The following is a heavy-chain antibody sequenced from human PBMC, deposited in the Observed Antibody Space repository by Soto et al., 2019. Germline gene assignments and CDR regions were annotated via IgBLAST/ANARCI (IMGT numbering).Heavy chain of an antibody. Sequence: GGSLRLSCAASGFTFSSYAMHWVRQAQGKGLEWVAVISYDGSNKYYADSVKGRFTISRDNSKNTLYLQMNSLRAEDTAVYYCARRAFDYWGQGTLVTVSS. CDR2: ISYDGSNK. CDR1: GFTFSSYA. J-gene: IGHJ4*02. CDR3: ARRAFDY. V-gene: IGHV3-30-3*01.